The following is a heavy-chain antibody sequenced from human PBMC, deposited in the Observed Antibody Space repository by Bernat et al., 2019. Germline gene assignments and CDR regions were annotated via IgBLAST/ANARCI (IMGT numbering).Heavy chain of an antibody. V-gene: IGHV4-34*01. CDR2: INHSGGT. Sequence: QVQLQQWGAGLLKPSETLSLTCAVYGGSFSGYYWSWIRQPPGKGLEWIGEINHSGGTNYNPSLKSRVTISVATSKNQFSLKLSSVTAADTAVYYCARGGEGQQLVLVYWGQGTLVTVSS. CDR1: GGSFSGYY. CDR3: ARGGEGQQLVLVY. D-gene: IGHD6-13*01. J-gene: IGHJ4*02.